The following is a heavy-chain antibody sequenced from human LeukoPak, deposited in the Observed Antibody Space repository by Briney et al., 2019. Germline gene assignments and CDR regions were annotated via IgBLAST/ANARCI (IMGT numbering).Heavy chain of an antibody. CDR2: ISAYNGYT. Sequence: ASVKVSCKASGYTFTSYGISWVRQAPGQGLEWMGWISAYNGYTNYPQKLQGRVTMTTDTSTSTACMELRSLRSDDTAVYYCARVNYDFWSGYYVYWGQGTLVTVSS. V-gene: IGHV1-18*01. CDR1: GYTFTSYG. J-gene: IGHJ4*02. D-gene: IGHD3-3*01. CDR3: ARVNYDFWSGYYVY.